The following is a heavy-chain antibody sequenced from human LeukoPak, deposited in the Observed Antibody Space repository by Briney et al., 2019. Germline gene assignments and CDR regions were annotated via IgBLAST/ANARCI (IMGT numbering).Heavy chain of an antibody. CDR2: IAVGSGKT. J-gene: IGHJ4*02. D-gene: IGHD6-19*01. CDR1: GLTFSNSA. CDR3: AADELQWLH. V-gene: IGHV1-58*02. Sequence: SAKVSCKASGLTFSNSAMQWVRQARGQRLEWIGWIAVGSGKTNYAQKFRERVTITRDMSTGTAYMELSSLGAEDTAVYYCAADELQWLHWGQGTLVIVSS.